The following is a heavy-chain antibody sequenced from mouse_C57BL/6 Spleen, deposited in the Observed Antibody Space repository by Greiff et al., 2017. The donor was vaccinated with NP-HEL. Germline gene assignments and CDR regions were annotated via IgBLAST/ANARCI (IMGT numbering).Heavy chain of an antibody. CDR2: IRNKANGYTT. CDR3: VRYIPSYYGSSYFDY. Sequence: DVHLVESGGGLVQPGGSLSLSCAASGFTFTDYYMSWVRQPPGKALEWLGFIRNKANGYTTEYSASVKGRFTISRDNSQSILYLQMNALRAEDSATYYCVRYIPSYYGSSYFDYWGQGTTLTVSS. D-gene: IGHD1-1*01. V-gene: IGHV7-3*01. CDR1: GFTFTDYY. J-gene: IGHJ2*01.